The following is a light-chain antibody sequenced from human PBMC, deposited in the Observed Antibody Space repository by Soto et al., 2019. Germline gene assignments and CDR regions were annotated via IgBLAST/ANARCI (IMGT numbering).Light chain of an antibody. CDR3: QQANIFPLH. V-gene: IGKV1-12*01. CDR2: AAS. Sequence: DIQMTQSPSSVSAAVGDRVTITCRASQGINKWLAWYQQKPGKAPQLLISAASTLRSGVPSRFSGSGSGTDFSLTISNLQPEDFATSFVQQANIFPLHFGGGTRWRS. CDR1: QGINKW. J-gene: IGKJ4*01.